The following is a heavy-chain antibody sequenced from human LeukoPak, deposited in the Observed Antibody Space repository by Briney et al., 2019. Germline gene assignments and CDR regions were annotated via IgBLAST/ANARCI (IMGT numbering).Heavy chain of an antibody. CDR2: IYYSGST. D-gene: IGHD3-3*01. Sequence: SETLSLTCTVSGGSISSSSYYWGWIRQPPGKGLEWIGSIYYSGSTYYNPSLQSRVTISVDTSKNQFSLKLSSVTAADTAVYYCARSRVRFLEWPPAVWGQGTLVTVSS. CDR1: GGSISSSSYY. CDR3: ARSRVRFLEWPPAV. V-gene: IGHV4-39*07. J-gene: IGHJ4*02.